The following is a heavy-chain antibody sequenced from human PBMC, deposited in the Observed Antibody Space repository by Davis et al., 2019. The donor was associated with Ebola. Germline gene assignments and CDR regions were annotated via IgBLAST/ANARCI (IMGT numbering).Heavy chain of an antibody. Sequence: SLKISCAASGFTFDDYAMHWVRQAPGKGLEWVSGISWNSGSIGYADSVKGRFTISRDNSKNTLYLQMYSLRVEDTAVYYCAKGRTNTPMVTMEFDYWGQGTLVTVSS. V-gene: IGHV3-9*01. CDR1: GFTFDDYA. D-gene: IGHD5-18*01. CDR3: AKGRTNTPMVTMEFDY. CDR2: ISWNSGSI. J-gene: IGHJ4*02.